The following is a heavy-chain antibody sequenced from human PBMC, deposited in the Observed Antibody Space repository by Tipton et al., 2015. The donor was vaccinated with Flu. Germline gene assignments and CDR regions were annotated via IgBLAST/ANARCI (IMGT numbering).Heavy chain of an antibody. CDR2: IYYTGST. CDR3: AREGGYSTGFSRIDA. D-gene: IGHD2-8*02. Sequence: TLSLTCSVSGGSISSGSYYWTWIRQPPGKGLEWIGHIYYTGSTSYSPSLKSRVAISRDKSMNQFSLRLTSVTAADTAVYYCAREGGYSTGFSRIDAWGQGTLVIVSS. CDR1: GGSISSGSYY. J-gene: IGHJ5*02. V-gene: IGHV4-31*03.